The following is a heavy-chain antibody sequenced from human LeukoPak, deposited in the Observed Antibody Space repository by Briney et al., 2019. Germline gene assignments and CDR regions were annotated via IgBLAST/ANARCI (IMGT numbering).Heavy chain of an antibody. CDR2: INHSGST. V-gene: IGHV4-34*01. CDR1: GGSFSGYY. Sequence: LETLSLTCAVYGGSFSGYYWSWIRQPPGKGLEWIGEINHSGSTNYNPSLKSRVTISVDTSKNQFSLKLSSVTAADTAVYYCASFSGDYGDYWGQGTLVTVSS. CDR3: ASFSGDYGDY. J-gene: IGHJ4*02. D-gene: IGHD4-17*01.